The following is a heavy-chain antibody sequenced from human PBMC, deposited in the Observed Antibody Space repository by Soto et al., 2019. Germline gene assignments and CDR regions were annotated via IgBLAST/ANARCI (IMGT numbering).Heavy chain of an antibody. J-gene: IGHJ4*02. Sequence: SETLSLTCAVYGGSFSGYYWSWIRQPPGKGLEWIGEINHSGSTNYNPSLKSRVAISVDTSKNQFSLKLSSVTAADTAVYYCARDKITGLFDYWGQGTLVTSPQ. CDR1: GGSFSGYY. CDR3: ARDKITGLFDY. V-gene: IGHV4-34*01. CDR2: INHSGST. D-gene: IGHD2-8*02.